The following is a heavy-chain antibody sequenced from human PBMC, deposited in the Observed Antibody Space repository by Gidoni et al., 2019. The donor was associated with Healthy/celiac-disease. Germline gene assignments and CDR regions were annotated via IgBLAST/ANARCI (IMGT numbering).Heavy chain of an antibody. CDR2: INHSGST. CDR3: ERGRLTPNYIWGSYRAYYGTDFDY. Sequence: QVQLQQWGAGLLKPSETLSLTCAVYGGSFSGYYWSWIRQPPGKGLEWIGEINHSGSTNYNPSLKNRVTISVDTSKNQFSLKLSSVTAADTAVYYCERGRLTPNYIWGSYRAYYGTDFDYWGQGTLVTVSS. CDR1: GGSFSGYY. D-gene: IGHD3-16*02. J-gene: IGHJ4*02. V-gene: IGHV4-34*01.